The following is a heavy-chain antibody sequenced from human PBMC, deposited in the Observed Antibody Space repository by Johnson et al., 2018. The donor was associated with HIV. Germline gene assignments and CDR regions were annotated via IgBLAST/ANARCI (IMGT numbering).Heavy chain of an antibody. J-gene: IGHJ3*01. V-gene: IGHV3-30*03. D-gene: IGHD2-8*01. CDR1: GFPFSSYA. CDR2: ISYDGSNK. CDR3: ARGSLIDDSFPE. Sequence: VQLVESGGGVVQPGGSLRLSCAASGFPFSSYAMSWVRQAPGKGLEWVAVISYDGSNKYYADSVKGRFTISRDNSKNTLYLQMNSLRAEDTAIYYCARGSLIDDSFPEWGQGTMVLVSS.